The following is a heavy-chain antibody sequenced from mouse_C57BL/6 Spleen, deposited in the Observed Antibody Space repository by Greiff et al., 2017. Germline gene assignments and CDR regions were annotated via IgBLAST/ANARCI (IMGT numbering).Heavy chain of an antibody. D-gene: IGHD1-1*01. J-gene: IGHJ3*01. CDR2: IHPNSGST. Sequence: VQLQQSGAELVKPGASVKLSCKASGYTFTSYWMHWVKQRPGQGLEWIGMIHPNSGSTNYNEKFKSKATLTVDKSSSTAYMQLSSLTSEDSAVYYCARGGYGSSPAWFAYWGQGTLVTVSA. CDR3: ARGGYGSSPAWFAY. CDR1: GYTFTSYW. V-gene: IGHV1-64*01.